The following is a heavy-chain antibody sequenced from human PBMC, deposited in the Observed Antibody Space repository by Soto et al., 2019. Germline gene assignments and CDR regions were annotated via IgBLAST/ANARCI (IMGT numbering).Heavy chain of an antibody. V-gene: IGHV4-59*01. J-gene: IGHJ5*02. CDR2: IYYGGNT. D-gene: IGHD2-21*01. CDR1: GASISSYY. Sequence: ETLSLTCLVSGASISSYYWSWVRQSPGKGLEWIGYIYYGGNTNYNPSLKSRVTISVDTSKNQFSLKLSSVTAADTGVYYCARDFRIPNGFDPWGPGTLVTVYS. CDR3: ARDFRIPNGFDP.